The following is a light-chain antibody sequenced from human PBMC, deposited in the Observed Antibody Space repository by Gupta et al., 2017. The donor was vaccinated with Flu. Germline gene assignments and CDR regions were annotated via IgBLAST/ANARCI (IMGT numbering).Light chain of an antibody. J-gene: IGLJ2*01. CDR3: QAWDSSTYVV. CDR2: QDS. V-gene: IGLV3-1*01. CDR1: KLGDRY. Sequence: YEVPQPPSVSVSPGQTASITCSGDKLGDRYACWYQQKPGQSPILVIYQDSKRPSGIPERFSGSNSGNTATLTISGTQAMDEADYYCQAWDSSTYVVFGGGTKLTVL.